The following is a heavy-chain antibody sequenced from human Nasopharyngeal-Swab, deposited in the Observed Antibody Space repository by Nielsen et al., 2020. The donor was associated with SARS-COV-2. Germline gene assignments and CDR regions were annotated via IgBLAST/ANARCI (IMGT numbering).Heavy chain of an antibody. Sequence: WIRQPPGKGLEWIGYIYYSGSTYYNPSLKSRVTISVDTSKNQFSLKLGSVTAADTAVYYCARYSLWLPVNWFDPWGQGTLVTVSS. J-gene: IGHJ5*02. V-gene: IGHV4-30-4*01. D-gene: IGHD5-18*01. CDR3: ARYSLWLPVNWFDP. CDR2: IYYSGST.